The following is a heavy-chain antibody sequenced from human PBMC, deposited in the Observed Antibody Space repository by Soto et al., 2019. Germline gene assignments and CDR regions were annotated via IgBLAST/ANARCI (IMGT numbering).Heavy chain of an antibody. J-gene: IGHJ3*02. CDR2: IYYSGST. CDR3: ARVAQDAFDI. CDR1: GGSISSYY. Sequence: SETLSLTCTVSGGSISSYYWSWIRQPPGKGLEWIGYIYYSGSTNYNPSLKSRVTISVDTSKNQFSLKLRSVTAADTAVDYYARVAQDAFDIWGQGTMVTVSS. V-gene: IGHV4-59*01.